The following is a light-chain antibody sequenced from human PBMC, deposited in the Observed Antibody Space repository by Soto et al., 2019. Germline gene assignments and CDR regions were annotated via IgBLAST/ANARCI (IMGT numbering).Light chain of an antibody. Sequence: EIVMTQSPATLSVSPGERATLSCRASQSVSSNLAWYQQKPGQAPSLLIYGASTRATGTPARFSGSGSRTEFTLTISSMQSEDFAVYYCQQYIRWPLTFSGGNKVEIK. V-gene: IGKV3-15*01. J-gene: IGKJ4*01. CDR1: QSVSSN. CDR2: GAS. CDR3: QQYIRWPLT.